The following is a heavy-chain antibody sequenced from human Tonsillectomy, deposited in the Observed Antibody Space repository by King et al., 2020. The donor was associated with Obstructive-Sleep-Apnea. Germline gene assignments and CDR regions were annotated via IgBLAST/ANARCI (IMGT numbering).Heavy chain of an antibody. V-gene: IGHV5-51*01. CDR2: IYPGDSDT. D-gene: IGHD3-22*01. Sequence: QLVQSGAEVKKPGESLKISCKGSGYSFTSYWIGWVRQMPGQGLEYTGIIYPGDSDTRYSPSFQGQVTISADKSISTAYLQWSRLKASDTAMFYCARHNYYDPSGSLDYWGQGTLVTVSS. CDR3: ARHNYYDPSGSLDY. CDR1: GYSFTSYW. J-gene: IGHJ4*02.